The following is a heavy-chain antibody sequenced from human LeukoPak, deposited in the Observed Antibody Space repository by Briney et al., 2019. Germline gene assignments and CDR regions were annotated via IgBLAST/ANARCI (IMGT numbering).Heavy chain of an antibody. CDR3: ARDSPYCSSTSCYTE. Sequence: SQTLSLTCTVSGGSISSGSYYWSWIRQPPGKGLEWIGYIYYSGSTNYNPSLKSRVTISVDTSKNQFSLKLSSVTAADTAVYYCARDSPYCSSTSCYTEWGQGTLVTVSS. CDR2: IYYSGST. CDR1: GGSISSGSYY. V-gene: IGHV4-61*01. J-gene: IGHJ4*02. D-gene: IGHD2-2*02.